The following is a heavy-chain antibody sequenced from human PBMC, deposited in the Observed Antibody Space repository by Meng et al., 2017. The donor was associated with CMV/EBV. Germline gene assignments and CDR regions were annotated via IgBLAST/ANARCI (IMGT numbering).Heavy chain of an antibody. CDR3: ARLRSSGWFLDY. CDR2: IEPADSYT. V-gene: IGHV5-10-1*01. CDR1: AYNGPTSR. D-gene: IGHD6-19*01. Sequence: CKGSAYNGPTSRISWVRQMPEKGVKWMGRIEPADSYTNNNPSVQGDVTISADKSITTAYLQWSSLKASDTAMYYCARLRSSGWFLDYWGQGTLVTVSS. J-gene: IGHJ4*02.